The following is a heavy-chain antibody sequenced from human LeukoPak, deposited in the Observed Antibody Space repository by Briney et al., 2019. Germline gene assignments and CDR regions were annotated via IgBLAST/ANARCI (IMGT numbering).Heavy chain of an antibody. D-gene: IGHD4-23*01. Sequence: GGSLRLSCAASGLTFTNHAMTWVRQAPGNGLEWVSTIRDSGGATYYVDSVKGRFTISRDNSKNTVYLQMNSLRVEDTAVYYCARGAKLLWFDPWGQGTLVSVSS. CDR3: ARGAKLLWFDP. CDR1: GLTFTNHA. CDR2: IRDSGGAT. J-gene: IGHJ5*02. V-gene: IGHV3-23*01.